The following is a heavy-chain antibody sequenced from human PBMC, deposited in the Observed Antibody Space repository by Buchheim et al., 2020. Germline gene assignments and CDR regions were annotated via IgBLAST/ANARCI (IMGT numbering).Heavy chain of an antibody. Sequence: QVQLQESGPGLVKPSQTLSLTCTVSGGSISSGGYYWSWIRQHPGKGLEWIGYIYYSGSTYYNPSLTSRVTISVDTSKNQFTLKLSSVTAADTAVYYCARDYLIVVVPAATTYYYYGMDVWGQGTT. D-gene: IGHD2-2*01. J-gene: IGHJ6*02. V-gene: IGHV4-31*03. CDR3: ARDYLIVVVPAATTYYYYGMDV. CDR1: GGSISSGGYY. CDR2: IYYSGST.